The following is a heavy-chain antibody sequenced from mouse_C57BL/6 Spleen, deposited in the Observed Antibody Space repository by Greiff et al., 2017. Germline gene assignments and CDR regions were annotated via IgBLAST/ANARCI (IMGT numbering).Heavy chain of an antibody. CDR1: GFSLTSYG. D-gene: IGHD1-1*01. CDR3: AKRGVVATGAMDY. CDR2: IWGGGST. J-gene: IGHJ4*01. V-gene: IGHV2-9*01. Sequence: VKLMESGPGLVAPSQSLSITCTVSGFSLTSYGVDWVRQPPGKGLEWLGVIWGGGSTKYNSALMSRLSISKDNSKSQVFLKMNSLKTDDTAMYYCAKRGVVATGAMDYWGQGTSVTVSS.